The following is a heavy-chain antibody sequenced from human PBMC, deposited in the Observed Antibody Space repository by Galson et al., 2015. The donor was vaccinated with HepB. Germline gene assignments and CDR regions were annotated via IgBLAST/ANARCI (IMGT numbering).Heavy chain of an antibody. V-gene: IGHV1-8*01. CDR2: MNPNSGNT. CDR3: ARGKRWELPSVY. Sequence: SVKVSCKASGYTYTSYDINWVRQATGQGLEWMGWMNPNSGNTGYAQKFQGRVTMTRNTSISTAYVELSSLRSEDTAVYYCARGKRWELPSVYWGQGTLVTVSS. CDR1: GYTYTSYD. D-gene: IGHD1-26*01. J-gene: IGHJ4*02.